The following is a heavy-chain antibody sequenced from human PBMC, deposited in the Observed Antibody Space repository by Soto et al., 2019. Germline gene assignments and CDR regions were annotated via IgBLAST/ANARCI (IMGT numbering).Heavy chain of an antibody. J-gene: IGHJ5*02. Sequence: PSETLSLTCTVSGGSISSSADCWGWLRQPPGKGLEWIARIHNTGKAYYNPSLQSRVTISVDTPKNQVSLRVNSVTAADTAVYYCARHGRCTSPHWFDPWGQGTLVTVSS. V-gene: IGHV4-39*01. CDR3: ARHGRCTSPHWFDP. CDR1: GGSISSSADC. CDR2: IHNTGKA. D-gene: IGHD2-15*01.